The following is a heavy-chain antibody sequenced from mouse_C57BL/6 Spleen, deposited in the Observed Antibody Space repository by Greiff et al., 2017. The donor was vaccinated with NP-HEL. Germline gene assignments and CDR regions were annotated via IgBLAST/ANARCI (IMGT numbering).Heavy chain of an antibody. CDR3: ARGDYYGSSYYWYFDV. V-gene: IGHV1-39*01. CDR2: INPNYGTT. CDR1: GYSFTDYN. D-gene: IGHD1-1*01. J-gene: IGHJ1*03. Sequence: EVQLQQSGPELVKPGASVKISCKASGYSFTDYNMNWVKQSNGKSLEWIGVINPNYGTTSYNQKFKGKATLTVDQSSSTAYMQLNSLTSEDSAVYYCARGDYYGSSYYWYFDVWGTGTTVTVSS.